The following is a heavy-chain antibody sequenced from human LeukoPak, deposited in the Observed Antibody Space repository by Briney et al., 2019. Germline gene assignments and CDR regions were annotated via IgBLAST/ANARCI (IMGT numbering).Heavy chain of an antibody. CDR3: ARHTGGTTEDY. CDR1: RGSISGYY. Sequence: PSETLSLTCTVSRGSISGYYWSWIRQPPGQGLDWVGYISYTGSTIYNPSLTSRVTISIDMSKNQFSLKLSSVTAADTAMYYCARHTGGTTEDYWGQGTLVTVSS. CDR2: ISYTGST. D-gene: IGHD1-1*01. V-gene: IGHV4-59*01. J-gene: IGHJ4*02.